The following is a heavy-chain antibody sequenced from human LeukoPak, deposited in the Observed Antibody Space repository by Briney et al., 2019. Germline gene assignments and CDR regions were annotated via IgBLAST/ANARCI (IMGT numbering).Heavy chain of an antibody. V-gene: IGHV3-48*01. D-gene: IGHD1-7*01. CDR3: ARGTGTTTGYFDY. CDR2: ITSSSSTI. J-gene: IGHJ4*02. Sequence: GGSLRLSFAASGFTFSSYSMNWVRQAPGKGLEWVSYITSSSSTIYYADSVKGRFTISRDNAKNSLYLQMNSLRAEDTAVYYCARGTGTTTGYFDYWGQGTLVTVSS. CDR1: GFTFSSYS.